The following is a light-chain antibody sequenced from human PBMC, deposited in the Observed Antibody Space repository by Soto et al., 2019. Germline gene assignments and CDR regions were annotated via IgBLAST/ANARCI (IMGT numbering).Light chain of an antibody. V-gene: IGKV2-28*01. J-gene: IGKJ3*01. Sequence: DIVMTQSPLSLPVTPGEPASISCRSSQSLLHSNGYNYLDWYLQKPGQSPQLLIYLGSNRASGVXDTXSGSGSGTDFTLTISRVEAEDVGVYYCMQALQTPLSFGPGAKVDIK. CDR3: MQALQTPLS. CDR1: QSLLHSNGYNY. CDR2: LGS.